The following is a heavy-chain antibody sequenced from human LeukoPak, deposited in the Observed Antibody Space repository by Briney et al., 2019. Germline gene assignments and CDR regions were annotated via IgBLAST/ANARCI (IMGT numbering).Heavy chain of an antibody. CDR1: GFTFSSYG. CDR3: ATDSSGWYGGY. J-gene: IGHJ4*02. Sequence: PGGSLRLSCAASGFTFSSYGMHWVRQAPGKGLEWMGGFDPEDGETIYAQKFQGRVTMTEDTSTDTAYMELSSLRSEDTAVYYCATDSSGWYGGYWGQGTLVTVSS. CDR2: FDPEDGET. V-gene: IGHV1-24*01. D-gene: IGHD6-19*01.